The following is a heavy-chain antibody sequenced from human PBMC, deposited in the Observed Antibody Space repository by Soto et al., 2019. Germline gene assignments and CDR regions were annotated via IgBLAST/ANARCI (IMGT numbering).Heavy chain of an antibody. D-gene: IGHD1-26*01. CDR2: ISYDGSNK. CDR3: ASLIVGAPGFDY. Sequence: GGSLRLSCAASGFTFSSYAMHWVRQAPGKGLEWVAVISYDGSNKYYADSVKGRFTISGDNSKNTLYLQMNSLRAEDTAVYYCASLIVGAPGFDYWGQGTLVTVSS. J-gene: IGHJ4*02. V-gene: IGHV3-30-3*01. CDR1: GFTFSSYA.